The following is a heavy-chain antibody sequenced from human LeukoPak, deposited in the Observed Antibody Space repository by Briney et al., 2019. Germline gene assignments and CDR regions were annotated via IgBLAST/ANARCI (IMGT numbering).Heavy chain of an antibody. CDR3: AKEWGPYSGYDH. Sequence: GGSLRLSCAASGFTFSTYGMHWVRQAPGKGLEWVAVISYAGPKKYYADSVKGRFTISRDNSKNTLYLQMDSLRAEDTAVYYCAKEWGPYSGYDHWGQGTLVTVSS. J-gene: IGHJ5*02. CDR2: ISYAGPKK. V-gene: IGHV3-30*18. CDR1: GFTFSTYG. D-gene: IGHD5-12*01.